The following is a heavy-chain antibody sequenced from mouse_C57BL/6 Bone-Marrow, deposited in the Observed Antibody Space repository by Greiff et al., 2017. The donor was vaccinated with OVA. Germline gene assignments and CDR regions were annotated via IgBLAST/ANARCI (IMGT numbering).Heavy chain of an antibody. Sequence: QVQLQQPGTELVKPGASVKLSCKASGYTFTSYWMHWVKQRPGQGLEWIGNINPSNGGTNYNEKFKSKATLTVDKSSSTAYMQLSSLTSEDSAVYYWARRVYYGSSYDYAMDYWGQGTSVTVSS. V-gene: IGHV1-53*01. J-gene: IGHJ4*01. CDR1: GYTFTSYW. D-gene: IGHD1-1*01. CDR3: ARRVYYGSSYDYAMDY. CDR2: INPSNGGT.